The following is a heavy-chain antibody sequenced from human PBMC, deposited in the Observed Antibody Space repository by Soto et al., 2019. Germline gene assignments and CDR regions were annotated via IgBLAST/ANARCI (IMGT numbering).Heavy chain of an antibody. D-gene: IGHD5-12*01. CDR1: GFTFSDYY. CDR2: ISSSSSYT. Sequence: QVQLVESGGGLVKPGGSLRLSCAASGFTFSDYYMSWIRQAPGKGLEWVSYISSSSSYTNYADSVKGRFTISRDNAKNSPYLQMNRLRADDPAVYYCARDHHRYSGYDYVDYWGQGTLVTVSS. V-gene: IGHV3-11*05. CDR3: ARDHHRYSGYDYVDY. J-gene: IGHJ4*02.